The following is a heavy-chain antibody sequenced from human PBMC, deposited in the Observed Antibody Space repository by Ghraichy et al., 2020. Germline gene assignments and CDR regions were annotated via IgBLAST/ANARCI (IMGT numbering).Heavy chain of an antibody. Sequence: LSLTCAASGFTFSSYDIHWVRQATGKGLEWVSAIGTAGDTYYPGSVKGRFTISRENARNSLYLQMNSLRAGDTAVYYCAKGHCSSTSCYGNYYYYAMDVWGQGTTVTVSS. D-gene: IGHD2-2*01. J-gene: IGHJ6*02. CDR1: GFTFSSYD. V-gene: IGHV3-13*01. CDR3: AKGHCSSTSCYGNYYYYAMDV. CDR2: IGTAGDT.